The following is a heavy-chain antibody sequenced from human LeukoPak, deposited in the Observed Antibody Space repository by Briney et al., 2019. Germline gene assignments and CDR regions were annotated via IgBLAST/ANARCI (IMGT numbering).Heavy chain of an antibody. Sequence: SETLSLTCTVSGGSISSYYWSWIRQPAGKGLEWIGRIYTSGSTNYNPSLKSRVTTSVDTSKNQFSLKLSSVTAADTAVYYCARTRYYYNSRSYGAPYYFDYWGQGTLVTVSS. CDR2: IYTSGST. CDR3: ARTRYYYNSRSYGAPYYFDY. J-gene: IGHJ4*02. CDR1: GGSISSYY. D-gene: IGHD3-10*01. V-gene: IGHV4-4*07.